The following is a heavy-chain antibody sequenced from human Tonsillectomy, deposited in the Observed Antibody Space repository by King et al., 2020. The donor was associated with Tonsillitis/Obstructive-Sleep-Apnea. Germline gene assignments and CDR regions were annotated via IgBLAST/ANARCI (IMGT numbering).Heavy chain of an antibody. CDR3: ARGSLFRGLEFYSYGMDV. V-gene: IGHV3-7*03. J-gene: IGHJ6*02. D-gene: IGHD3-10*01. CDR1: GFIFGTYW. Sequence: VQLVESGGGLVQPGGSLRLSCTASGFIFGTYWMNWVRQAPGKGLEWVATIKQDGSEKYFVDSVKGRFTISRDNAKNSLYMQIHSLRADDTAVYYCARGSLFRGLEFYSYGMDVWGQGTTVTVSS. CDR2: IKQDGSEK.